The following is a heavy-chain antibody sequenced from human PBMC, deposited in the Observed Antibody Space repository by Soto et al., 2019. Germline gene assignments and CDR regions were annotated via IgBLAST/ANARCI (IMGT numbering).Heavy chain of an antibody. CDR1: GGSFSGYY. J-gene: IGHJ3*01. V-gene: IGHV4-34*01. CDR3: ARRYGGAFDF. Sequence: SETLSLTCAVYGGSFSGYYWSWLRQPPGKGLEWIGEIYHSGSTNYNPSLKSRVTISVDTPKNQFSLKLSSVTAVDPAVYYWARRYGGAFDFWGQGTMVTVS. CDR2: IYHSGST. D-gene: IGHD3-10*01.